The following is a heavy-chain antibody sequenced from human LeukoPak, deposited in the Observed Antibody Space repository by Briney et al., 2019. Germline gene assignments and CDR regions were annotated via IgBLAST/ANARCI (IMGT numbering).Heavy chain of an antibody. J-gene: IGHJ5*02. V-gene: IGHV4-39*07. D-gene: IGHD2-15*01. Sequence: PSETLSLTCTVSGGSISSSGYYWSWIRQPPGKGLEWIGEINHSGSTNYNPSLKSRVTMSVDTSKNQFSLKLSSVTAADTAVYYCARDLGYCSGGSCYPLNWFDPWGQGTLVTVSS. CDR2: INHSGST. CDR1: GGSISSSGYY. CDR3: ARDLGYCSGGSCYPLNWFDP.